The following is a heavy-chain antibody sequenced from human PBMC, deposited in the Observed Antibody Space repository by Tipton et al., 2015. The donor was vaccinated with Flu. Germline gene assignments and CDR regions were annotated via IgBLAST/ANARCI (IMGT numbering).Heavy chain of an antibody. CDR1: GFTFSSNW. D-gene: IGHD2/OR15-2a*01. V-gene: IGHV3-74*01. CDR3: AAFKNPGY. CDR2: INGDGSMT. J-gene: IGHJ4*02. Sequence: SLRLSCAASGFTFSSNWMDWVRKAPGMGLVWVSRINGDGSMTRHADSVKGRFIISRDNAKNSVFLQMSSLRAEDTARYYCAAFKNPGYWGQGTLVTVST.